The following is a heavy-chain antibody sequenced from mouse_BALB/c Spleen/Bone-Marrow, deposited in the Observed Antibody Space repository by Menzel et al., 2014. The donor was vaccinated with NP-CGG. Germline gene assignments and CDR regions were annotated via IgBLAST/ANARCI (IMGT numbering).Heavy chain of an antibody. V-gene: IGHV1-7*01. CDR3: ARDVDY. J-gene: IGHJ2*01. CDR1: GYTFSTYW. CDR2: INPTTDYT. Sequence: LQESGAELAKPGASVKMSCKASGYTFSTYWMHWVKQRPGQGLEWIGYINPTTDYTEYNQKFKDKATLTADRSSSTAYMQLSSLTSEDSADYYCARDVDYWGQGTTLTVSS.